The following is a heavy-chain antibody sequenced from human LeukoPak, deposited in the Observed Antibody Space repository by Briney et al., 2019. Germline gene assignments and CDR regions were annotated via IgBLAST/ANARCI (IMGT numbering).Heavy chain of an antibody. CDR1: GGSISSYY. V-gene: IGHV4-59*01. CDR3: ARGALPHYYYYMDV. J-gene: IGHJ6*03. Sequence: SETLSLTCTVSGGSISSYYRSWIRQPPGKGLEWIGYIHYSGSTNYNPSLKSRVTISVDTSKNQFSLKLSSVTAADTAVYYCARGALPHYYYYMDVWGKGTTVTVSS. CDR2: IHYSGST.